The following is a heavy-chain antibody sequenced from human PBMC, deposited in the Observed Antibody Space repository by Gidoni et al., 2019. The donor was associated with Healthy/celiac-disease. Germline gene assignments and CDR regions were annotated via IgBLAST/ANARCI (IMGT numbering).Heavy chain of an antibody. V-gene: IGHV4-30-4*01. CDR1: GGSLSSGDYY. CDR3: ARDQNSGYDYYYYGMDV. D-gene: IGHD5-12*01. J-gene: IGHJ6*02. Sequence: QVQLQESGPGLVKPSQTLSLTCTVSGGSLSSGDYYWSWRRQPPGKGLEWIGYIYYSGSTYYNPSLKSRVTISVDTSKNQFSLKLSSVTAADTAVYYCARDQNSGYDYYYYGMDVWGQGTTVTVSS. CDR2: IYYSGST.